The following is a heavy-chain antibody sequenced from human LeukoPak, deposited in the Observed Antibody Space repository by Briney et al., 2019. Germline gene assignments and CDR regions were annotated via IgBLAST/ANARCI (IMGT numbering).Heavy chain of an antibody. CDR1: GGTFSSYA. J-gene: IGHJ4*02. V-gene: IGHV1-69*13. D-gene: IGHD1-26*01. CDR2: IIPIFGTA. CDR3: ARPPYSGSLYYFDY. Sequence: ASVKVSCKASGGTFSSYAISWVRQAPGQGLEWMGGIIPIFGTANYAQKFQGRVTITADESTSTAYMELSSLRSEDTAVYYCARPPYSGSLYYFDYWGQGTLVTVSS.